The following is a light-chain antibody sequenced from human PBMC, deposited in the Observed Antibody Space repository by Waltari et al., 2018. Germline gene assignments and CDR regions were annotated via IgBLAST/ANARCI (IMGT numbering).Light chain of an antibody. Sequence: DIQMTLPPSSVSASVGAIVTITCRARQVIGNWLAWYQQKPGKAPKLLIYATSSLQGGVPSRFSGSGSGTDFTLTISSLQPEDFATYYCQQANSFPLTFGGGTRV. V-gene: IGKV1D-12*01. J-gene: IGKJ4*01. CDR2: ATS. CDR1: QVIGNW. CDR3: QQANSFPLT.